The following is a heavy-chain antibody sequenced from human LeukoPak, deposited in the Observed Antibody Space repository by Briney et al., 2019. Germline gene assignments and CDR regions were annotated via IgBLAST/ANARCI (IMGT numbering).Heavy chain of an antibody. CDR2: IYYSGST. V-gene: IGHV4-39*01. D-gene: IGHD6-13*01. Sequence: PSETLSLTCTVSGGSISGSSYFWGWIPRPPGKGLEWIGSIYYSGSTYYNPSLKSRVTISVDMSKNQFSLKLNSVTAADTAVYYCGRQAAAGAGGDYWDQGTLVTVSS. CDR3: GRQAAAGAGGDY. J-gene: IGHJ4*02. CDR1: GGSISGSSYF.